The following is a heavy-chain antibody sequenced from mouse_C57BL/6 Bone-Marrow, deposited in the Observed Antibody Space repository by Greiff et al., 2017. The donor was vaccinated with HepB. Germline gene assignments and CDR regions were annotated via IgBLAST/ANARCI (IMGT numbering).Heavy chain of an antibody. J-gene: IGHJ3*01. CDR1: GFTFSSYG. CDR2: ISSGGSYT. D-gene: IGHD2-2*01. V-gene: IGHV5-6*01. CDR3: ARHKEGGYPFAY. Sequence: EVQLVESGGDLVKPGGSLKLSCAASGFTFSSYGMSWVRQTPDKRLEWVATISSGGSYTYYPDSVKGRFTISRDNAKNTLYLQMSSLKSEDTAMYYCARHKEGGYPFAYWGQGTLVTVSA.